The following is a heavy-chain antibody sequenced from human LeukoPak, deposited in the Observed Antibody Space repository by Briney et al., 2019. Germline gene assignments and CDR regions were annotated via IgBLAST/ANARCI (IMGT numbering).Heavy chain of an antibody. J-gene: IGHJ4*02. CDR3: ARDSIAVEY. V-gene: IGHV1-69*13. Sequence: SVKVSCKASGYTFSTYPMNWVRQAPGQGLEWMGGIIPIFGTANYAQKFQGRVTITADESTSTAYMELSSLKSEDTAVYYCARDSIAVEYWGQGTLVTVSS. D-gene: IGHD6-19*01. CDR1: GYTFSTYP. CDR2: IIPIFGTA.